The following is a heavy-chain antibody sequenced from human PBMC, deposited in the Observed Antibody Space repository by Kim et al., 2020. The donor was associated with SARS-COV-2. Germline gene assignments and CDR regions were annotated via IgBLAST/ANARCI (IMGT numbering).Heavy chain of an antibody. CDR2: ISGSGGST. CDR3: AKDAAAARHYYYYYMDV. D-gene: IGHD6-13*01. CDR1: GFTFSSYA. Sequence: GGSLRLSCAASGFTFSSYAMSWVRQAPGKGLECVSAISGSGGSTYYADSVKGRFTISRDNSKNTLYLQMNSLRAEDTAVYYCAKDAAAARHYYYYYMDVWGKGTTVTVSS. V-gene: IGHV3-23*01. J-gene: IGHJ6*03.